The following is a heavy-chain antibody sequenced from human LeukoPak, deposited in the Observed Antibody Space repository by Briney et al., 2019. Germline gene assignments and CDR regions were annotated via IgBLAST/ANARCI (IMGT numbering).Heavy chain of an antibody. V-gene: IGHV3-7*01. CDR2: IKQDGSEK. Sequence: GGSLRLSCAASGFTFSSYWMSWVRQAPGKGLEWVANIKQDGSEKYYVDSVKGRFTISRDNAKNSLYLQMNSLRAEDTAVYYCARELSAAGTTGFDYWGQGTLVTVSS. J-gene: IGHJ4*02. CDR3: ARELSAAGTTGFDY. CDR1: GFTFSSYW. D-gene: IGHD6-13*01.